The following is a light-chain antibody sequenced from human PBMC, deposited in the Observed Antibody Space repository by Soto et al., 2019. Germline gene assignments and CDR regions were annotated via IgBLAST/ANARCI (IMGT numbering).Light chain of an antibody. CDR3: NSYTSSSTLV. CDR2: EVS. Sequence: QSVLTQPASVSGSPGQSITISCTGTSSDVGGYNYVSWYQHHPGKAPKLMIYEVSDRPSGVSNRFSGSKSGNTASLTISGLQAEDEADYYCNSYTSSSTLVFGGGTKL. J-gene: IGLJ2*01. CDR1: SSDVGGYNY. V-gene: IGLV2-14*01.